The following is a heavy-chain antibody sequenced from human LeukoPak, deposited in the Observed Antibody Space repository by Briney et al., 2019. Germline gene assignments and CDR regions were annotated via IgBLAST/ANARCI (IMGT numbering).Heavy chain of an antibody. J-gene: IGHJ4*02. V-gene: IGHV3-30*02. CDR1: GFTFSSYG. CDR2: IRYDGSNK. CDR3: AIQREPAAIRPLDY. Sequence: GGSLRLSCAASGFTFSSYGMHWVRQAPGKGLEWVAFIRYDGSNKYYADSVKGRFTISRDNSKNTPYLQMNSLTAEDTAVYYCAIQREPAAIRPLDYWGQGSLVTVSS. D-gene: IGHD2-2*01.